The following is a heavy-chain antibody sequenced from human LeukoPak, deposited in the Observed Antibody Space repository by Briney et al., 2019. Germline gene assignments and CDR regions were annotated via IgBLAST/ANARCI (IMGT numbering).Heavy chain of an antibody. CDR2: INHSGST. CDR3: ARVVTYYYDSSGYYYPLSHSSWFDP. Sequence: GSLRLSCAASGFTFSSYSMNWVRQPPGKGLEWIGEINHSGSTNYNPSLKSRVTISVDTSKNQFSLKLSSVTAADTAVYYCARVVTYYYDSSGYYYPLSHSSWFDPWGQGTLVTVSS. D-gene: IGHD3-22*01. V-gene: IGHV4-34*01. J-gene: IGHJ5*02. CDR1: GFTFSSYS.